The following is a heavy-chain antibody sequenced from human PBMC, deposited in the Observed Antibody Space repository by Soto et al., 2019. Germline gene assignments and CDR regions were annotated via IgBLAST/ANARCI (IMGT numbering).Heavy chain of an antibody. CDR3: ARRAVAAAGRGSRSAFDI. CDR2: INHSGST. D-gene: IGHD6-13*01. J-gene: IGHJ3*02. CDR1: GGSFSGYY. Sequence: QVQLQQWGAGLLKPSETLSLTCAVYGGSFSGYYWSWIRQPPGKGLEWIGEINHSGSTNYNPSLKRRVTISVDTSKNQFSLKLSSVTAADTAVYYCARRAVAAAGRGSRSAFDIWGQGTMVTVSS. V-gene: IGHV4-34*01.